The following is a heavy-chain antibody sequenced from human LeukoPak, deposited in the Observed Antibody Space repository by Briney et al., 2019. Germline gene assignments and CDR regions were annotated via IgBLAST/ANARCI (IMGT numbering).Heavy chain of an antibody. D-gene: IGHD2-15*01. CDR3: ARSRLVGYFDY. CDR2: IKPNSGGT. CDR1: GYTFTGHS. V-gene: IGHV1-2*02. J-gene: IGHJ4*02. Sequence: ASVKVSCKASGYTFTGHSMYWVRQAPGQGLEWMGWIKPNSGGTNYAQKFQGRVTMTRNTSISTAYMELSSLRSEDTAVYYCARSRLVGYFDYWGQGTLVTVSS.